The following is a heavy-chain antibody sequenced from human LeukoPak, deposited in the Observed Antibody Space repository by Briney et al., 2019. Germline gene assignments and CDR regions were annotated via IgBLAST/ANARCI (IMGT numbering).Heavy chain of an antibody. D-gene: IGHD5-18*01. Sequence: SETLSLTCTVSGGSISSYYWSWIRQPPGRGLEWIGYIYYSGSTNYNPSLKSRVTISVDTSKNQFSLKLSSVTAADTAVYYCARPGVGSGRYGAFDIWGQGTMVTVSS. J-gene: IGHJ3*02. CDR2: IYYSGST. CDR1: GGSISSYY. V-gene: IGHV4-59*08. CDR3: ARPGVGSGRYGAFDI.